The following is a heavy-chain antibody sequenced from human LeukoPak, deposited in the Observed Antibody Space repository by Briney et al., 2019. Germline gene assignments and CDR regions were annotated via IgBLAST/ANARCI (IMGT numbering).Heavy chain of an antibody. J-gene: IGHJ4*02. Sequence: SETLSLTCAVYGGSFSGYYWSWIRQPPGKGLEWIGYIYYSGSTNYNPSLKSRVTISVDTSKNQFSLKLNSVTAADTAVYYCARAYYGSGNTYYFDYWGQGTLVTVSS. V-gene: IGHV4-59*01. D-gene: IGHD3-10*01. CDR3: ARAYYGSGNTYYFDY. CDR1: GGSFSGYY. CDR2: IYYSGST.